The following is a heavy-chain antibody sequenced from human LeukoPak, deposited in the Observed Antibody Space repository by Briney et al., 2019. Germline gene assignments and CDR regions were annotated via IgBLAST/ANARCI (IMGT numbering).Heavy chain of an antibody. D-gene: IGHD2-8*01. CDR1: GGSISSYY. Sequence: PSETLSLTCTVSGGSISSYYWSWIRQPPGKGLEWIGYIYYSGNTNYNSSLESRVTISVDTSKNQFSLRLNSVTAADTAVYYCARDCTNGVCYGFGFDPWGQGTLVTVSS. CDR2: IYYSGNT. J-gene: IGHJ5*02. V-gene: IGHV4-59*01. CDR3: ARDCTNGVCYGFGFDP.